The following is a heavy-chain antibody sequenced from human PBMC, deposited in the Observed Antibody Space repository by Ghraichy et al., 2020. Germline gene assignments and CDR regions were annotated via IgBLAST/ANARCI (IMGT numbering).Heavy chain of an antibody. D-gene: IGHD1-26*01. J-gene: IGHJ4*02. CDR3: ARVPDPYSGSLYYFDY. V-gene: IGHV4-59*01. CDR1: GGSISSYY. CDR2: IYYSGST. Sequence: SETLSLTCTVSGGSISSYYWSWIRQPPGKGLEWIGYIYYSGSTNYNPSLKSRVTISVDTSKNQFSLKLSSVTAADTAVYYCARVPDPYSGSLYYFDYWGQGTLVTVSS.